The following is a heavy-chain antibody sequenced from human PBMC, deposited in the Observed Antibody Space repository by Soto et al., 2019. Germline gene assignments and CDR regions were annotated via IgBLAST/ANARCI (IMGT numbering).Heavy chain of an antibody. V-gene: IGHV3-30-3*01. D-gene: IGHD6-19*01. J-gene: IGHJ4*02. CDR3: ARVRDNSGWYPNFDY. Sequence: QVQLVESGGGVVQPGRSLRLSCAASGFTFSTYAMHWVRQAPGEGLERVAVISYDGNNKVFADSVRGRFTISRDNSKNTLYLQMNSLRAEDTAVYYCARVRDNSGWYPNFDYWGQGTLVTVSS. CDR1: GFTFSTYA. CDR2: ISYDGNNK.